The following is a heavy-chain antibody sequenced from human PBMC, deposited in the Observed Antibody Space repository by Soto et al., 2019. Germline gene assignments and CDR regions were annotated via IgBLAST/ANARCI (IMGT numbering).Heavy chain of an antibody. CDR3: ARRGIAVAGLDY. J-gene: IGHJ4*02. D-gene: IGHD6-19*01. CDR1: GFTFSSYS. CDR2: ISSGSSTK. V-gene: IGHV3-48*02. Sequence: GGSLRLSCAASGFTFSSYSMNWVRQAPGKGLEWVSYISSGSSTKYYADSVKGRFTISRDNAKNSLYLQMNSLRDEDTAVYFCARRGIAVAGLDYWGPGTLVTVSS.